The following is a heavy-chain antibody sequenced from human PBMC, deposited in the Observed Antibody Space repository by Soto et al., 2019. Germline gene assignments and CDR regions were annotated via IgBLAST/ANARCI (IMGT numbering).Heavy chain of an antibody. Sequence: QVQLQESGPGLVKPSETLSLTCAVSGDSISSYYCMWIRQPPGKGLESIGYLYYGRSANYNPSLTGRVTLSVDTSTNQCPLTLSSMTAADTAVYYCALRSMSVVPEYWGQGTLVTVSS. CDR3: ALRSMSVVPEY. V-gene: IGHV4-59*01. CDR2: LYYGRSA. D-gene: IGHD3-22*01. J-gene: IGHJ4*02. CDR1: GDSISSYY.